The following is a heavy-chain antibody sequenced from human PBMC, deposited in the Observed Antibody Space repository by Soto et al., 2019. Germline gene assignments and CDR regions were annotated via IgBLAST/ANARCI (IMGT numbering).Heavy chain of an antibody. V-gene: IGHV3-33*01. CDR1: GFTFSSYG. J-gene: IGHJ4*02. Sequence: QVQLVESGGGVVQPGRSLRLSCAASGFTFSSYGMHWVRQAPGKGLEWVAVIWYDGSNKYYADSVKGRFTISRDNSKNTLYLQMNSLRAEDTAVYSCARESGRLGLDYWGQGTLVTVSS. CDR3: ARESGRLGLDY. D-gene: IGHD1-26*01. CDR2: IWYDGSNK.